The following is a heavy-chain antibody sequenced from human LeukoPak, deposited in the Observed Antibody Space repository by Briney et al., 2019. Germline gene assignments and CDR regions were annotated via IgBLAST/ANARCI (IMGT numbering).Heavy chain of an antibody. CDR2: INPNSGGT. V-gene: IGHV1-2*02. Sequence: GASVKVSCKASGYTFTGYYMHWVRQAPGQGLEWMGWINPNSGGTNYAQKFQGRVTTTRDTSISTAYMELSRLRSDDTAVYYCARDVGDSSGSGAWYFDLWGRGTLVTVSS. J-gene: IGHJ2*01. CDR3: ARDVGDSSGSGAWYFDL. CDR1: GYTFTGYY. D-gene: IGHD3-22*01.